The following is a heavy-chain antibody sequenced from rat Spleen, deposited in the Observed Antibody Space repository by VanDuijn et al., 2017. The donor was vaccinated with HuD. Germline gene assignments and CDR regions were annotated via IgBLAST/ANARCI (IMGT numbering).Heavy chain of an antibody. J-gene: IGHJ4*01. Sequence: EVQLQESGPGLVKPSQSLSLTCSVTGYSITSSYRWNWIRKFPGNKLEWMGYINSAGSTNYNPSLKSRISITRDTSKNQFFLQVNSVTTEDTATYFCARQGNYGGFSGIMDAWGQGASVTVSS. V-gene: IGHV3-3*01. CDR3: ARQGNYGGFSGIMDA. D-gene: IGHD1-11*01. CDR2: INSAGST. CDR1: GYSITSSYR.